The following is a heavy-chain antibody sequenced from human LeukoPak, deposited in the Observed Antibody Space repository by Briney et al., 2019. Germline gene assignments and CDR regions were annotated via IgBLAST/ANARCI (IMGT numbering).Heavy chain of an antibody. CDR2: ISSSGSTI. CDR3: ARGEDTAMIDY. Sequence: GGSLRLSCAASGFTFSSYEMNWVRQAPGKGLEWVSYISSSGSTIYYADSVKGRFTIPRDNAKNSLYLQMNSLRAEDTAVYYCARGEDTAMIDYWGQGTLVTVSS. CDR1: GFTFSSYE. V-gene: IGHV3-48*03. D-gene: IGHD5-18*01. J-gene: IGHJ4*02.